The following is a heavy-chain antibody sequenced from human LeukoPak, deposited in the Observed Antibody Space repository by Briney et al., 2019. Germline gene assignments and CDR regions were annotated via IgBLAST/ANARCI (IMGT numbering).Heavy chain of an antibody. CDR1: GFTFSSYA. CDR3: AKDPDPLRYFDWLSYYFDY. Sequence: GGSLRLSCAASGFTFSSYAMSWVRQAPGKGLEWVSAISGSGGSTYYAASVKGRFTISRDNSKNTLYLQMNSLRAEDTAVYYCAKDPDPLRYFDWLSYYFDYWGQGTLVTVSS. CDR2: ISGSGGST. D-gene: IGHD3-9*01. V-gene: IGHV3-23*01. J-gene: IGHJ4*02.